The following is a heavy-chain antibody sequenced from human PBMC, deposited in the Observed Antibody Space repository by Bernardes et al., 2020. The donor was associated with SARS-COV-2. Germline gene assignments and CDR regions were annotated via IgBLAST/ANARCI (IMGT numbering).Heavy chain of an antibody. CDR2: LYYSGST. D-gene: IGHD3-10*01. CDR3: ESLSNYVEK. J-gene: IGHJ4*02. CDR1: GGSMPTRPDD. V-gene: IGHV4-39*01. Sequence: DTLSPPCTVPGGSMPTRPDDWGWIRQHPGKELEWSGSLYYSGSTNYKPSLKGRVTISLDTSKNQFSLKLTLVTAADTAVYFCESLSNYVEKWGQGTLVTVSS.